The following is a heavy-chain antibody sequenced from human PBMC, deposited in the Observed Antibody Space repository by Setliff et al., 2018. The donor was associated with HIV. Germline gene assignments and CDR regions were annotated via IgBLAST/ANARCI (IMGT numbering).Heavy chain of an antibody. CDR1: VGSISTYF. CDR2: IYYTVST. V-gene: IGHV4-59*01. CDR3: ARNSQKGIQPLLLAS. D-gene: IGHD1-1*01. J-gene: IGHJ4*02. Sequence: PSETLSLTCTVSVGSISTYFWSWVRPTPGKGLEWIGYIYYTVSTSYNPSFRSRVTISVDTPTNQFSLMLDSVTAADTAVYYRARNSQKGIQPLLLASWGPGTLVTVSS.